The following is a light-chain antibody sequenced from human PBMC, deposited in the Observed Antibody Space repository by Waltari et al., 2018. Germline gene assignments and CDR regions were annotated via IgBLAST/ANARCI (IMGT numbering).Light chain of an antibody. Sequence: DIVMTQSPDSLAVSLGERATINCKSSQSVLYTSNNKNYLAWYQQKPGQPPKLLFYWESTRESGVPDRFSGSGSGTDFTLTISGLQAEDVAVYYCQQYYSPPWTFGQGTQVEIK. CDR1: QSVLYTSNNKNY. V-gene: IGKV4-1*01. CDR3: QQYYSPPWT. CDR2: WES. J-gene: IGKJ1*01.